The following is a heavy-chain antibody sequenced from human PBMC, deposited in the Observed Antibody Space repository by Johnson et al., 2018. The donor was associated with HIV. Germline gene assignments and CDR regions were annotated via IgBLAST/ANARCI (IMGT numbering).Heavy chain of an antibody. J-gene: IGHJ3*02. CDR3: AKGGAASDAFDI. D-gene: IGHD6-13*01. Sequence: VQLVESGGGLVQPGGSLRLSCAASGFTFSDYYMSWIRQAPGKGLEWVSGISCNSGSIGYADSVKGRFTISRDNAKNSLYLQMNSLRAEDTALYYCAKGGAASDAFDIWGQGTRVTVSS. V-gene: IGHV3-9*01. CDR2: ISCNSGSI. CDR1: GFTFSDYY.